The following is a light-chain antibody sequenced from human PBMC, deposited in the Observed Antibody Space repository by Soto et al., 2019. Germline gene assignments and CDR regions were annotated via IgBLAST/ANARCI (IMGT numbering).Light chain of an antibody. CDR2: GAS. Sequence: EIVLTQSPGTLSLSPGERATLSCRASQSVSSKYLAWYQQKPGQAPRLLMYGASSRATGISDRFSGSGSGTDFTLTISRLEPEDFAVYYCQQYGSSWTFGQGTKVEIK. CDR3: QQYGSSWT. CDR1: QSVSSKY. J-gene: IGKJ1*01. V-gene: IGKV3-20*01.